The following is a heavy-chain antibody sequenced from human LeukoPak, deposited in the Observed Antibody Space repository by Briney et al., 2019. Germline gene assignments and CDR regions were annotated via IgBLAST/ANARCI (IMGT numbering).Heavy chain of an antibody. CDR3: AEVVSGY. CDR1: GFTFSSYW. J-gene: IGHJ4*02. Sequence: TGGSLRLSCAASGFTFSSYWMTWVRQAPGKGLEWVANIKQDGSERYYVDSVKGRSTISRDNAKNSLYLQLNSLRAEDTAVYYCAEVVSGYWGQGTLVTVSS. CDR2: IKQDGSER. V-gene: IGHV3-7*05. D-gene: IGHD5/OR15-5a*01.